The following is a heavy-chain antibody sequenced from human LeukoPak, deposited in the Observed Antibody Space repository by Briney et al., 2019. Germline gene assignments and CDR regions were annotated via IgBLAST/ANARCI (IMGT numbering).Heavy chain of an antibody. CDR2: INPITGDT. CDR3: ARYFAVPDGGGFDY. Sequence: ASVKVSCKASGYTFSGHYMHWVRQAPGQGLEWLGWINPITGDTKYAQRFQGSVTMTRDTSISTVYMELSGLTSDDTAIYYCARYFAVPDGGGFDYWGQGTLVTVSS. D-gene: IGHD3-3*01. CDR1: GYTFSGHY. V-gene: IGHV1-2*02. J-gene: IGHJ4*02.